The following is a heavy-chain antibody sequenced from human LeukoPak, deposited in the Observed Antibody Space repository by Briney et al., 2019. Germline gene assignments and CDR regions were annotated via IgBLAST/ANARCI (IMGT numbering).Heavy chain of an antibody. Sequence: GASVKVSCKASGGTFSSYAISWVRQAPGQGLEWMGVIIPIFGTANYAQKFQGRVTITADESTSTAYMELSSLRSEDTAVYYCARDYFYDSSGYYFDYWGQGTLVTVSS. CDR2: IIPIFGTA. D-gene: IGHD3-22*01. V-gene: IGHV1-69*13. CDR1: GGTFSSYA. J-gene: IGHJ4*02. CDR3: ARDYFYDSSGYYFDY.